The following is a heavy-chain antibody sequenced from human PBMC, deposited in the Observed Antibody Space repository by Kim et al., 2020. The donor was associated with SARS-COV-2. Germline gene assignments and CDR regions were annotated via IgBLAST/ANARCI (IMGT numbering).Heavy chain of an antibody. CDR2: ISGSGGST. V-gene: IGHV3-23*01. CDR1: GFTFSSYA. D-gene: IGHD2-8*02. J-gene: IGHJ6*02. Sequence: GGSLRLSCAASGFTFSSYAMSWVRQAPGKGLEWVSAISGSGGSTYYADSVKGRITISRDNSKNTLYLQMNSLRAEDTAVYYCAKVRARLLGYYYYGMDVWRQGTTVTFAS. CDR3: AKVRARLLGYYYYGMDV.